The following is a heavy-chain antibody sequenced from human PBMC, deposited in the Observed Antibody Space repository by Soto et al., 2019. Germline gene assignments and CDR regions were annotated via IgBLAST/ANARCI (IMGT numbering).Heavy chain of an antibody. J-gene: IGHJ6*02. D-gene: IGHD6-13*01. CDR3: GKDQWSSSWYYYYGMDV. CDR2: TSYDGSNK. Sequence: QVQLVESGGGVVQPGRSLRLSCAASGYTFSSYGMHWVRQAPGKGLEWVAVTSYDGSNKYYADSLKGRFTIYRDNSKNTLYLQMNSLRAEDTAVYYCGKDQWSSSWYYYYGMDVWGQGTTVTVSS. CDR1: GYTFSSYG. V-gene: IGHV3-30*18.